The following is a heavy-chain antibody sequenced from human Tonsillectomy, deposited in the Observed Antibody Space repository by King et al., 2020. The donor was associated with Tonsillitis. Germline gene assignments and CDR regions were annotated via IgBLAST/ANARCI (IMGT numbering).Heavy chain of an antibody. CDR3: ARDSGGGYYYYMDV. Sequence: VQLQESGPGLVKPSQTLSLTCTVSGGSISNGGYYWNWIRQHPGKGLEWIGYIYYSGSTYSNPSLRSRVTISVDTSRNQFSLKLSSVTAADTAVYYCARDSGGGYYYYMDVWGKGTTVTVSS. J-gene: IGHJ6*03. D-gene: IGHD3-16*01. CDR1: GGSISNGGYY. V-gene: IGHV4-31*03. CDR2: IYYSGST.